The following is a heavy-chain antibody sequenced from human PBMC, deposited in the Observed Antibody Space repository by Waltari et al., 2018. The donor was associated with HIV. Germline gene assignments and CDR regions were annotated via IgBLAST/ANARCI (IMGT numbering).Heavy chain of an antibody. Sequence: QAKLAQSGGRVVQPGTYLRRSCEESGFTRCAMHWSRQAPGKGLEWVAFISYDGSYKYYTESLKGRFTISRDNSEKLVFLQMDSLSPEDTAVYYCAKIGTIFGWWKYYFDSWGQGTLVTVSS. CDR2: ISYDGSYK. CDR3: AKIGTIFGWWKYYFDS. D-gene: IGHD3-9*01. J-gene: IGHJ4*02. CDR1: GFTRCA. V-gene: IGHV3-30-3*02.